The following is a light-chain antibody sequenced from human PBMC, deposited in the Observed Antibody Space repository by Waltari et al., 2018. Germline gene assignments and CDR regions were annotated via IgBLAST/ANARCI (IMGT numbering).Light chain of an antibody. CDR1: QDINNF. V-gene: IGKV3-11*01. CDR3: QQRNNWPPT. Sequence: EVVLTQSPATLSLSPGERATLSCRASQDINNFLAWYKQRPGQAPRLLIYDTSNRATGVPARFSGSGSGTDFTLTISSLEPGDFAVYYCQQRNNWPPTFGQGTRLDIK. CDR2: DTS. J-gene: IGKJ5*01.